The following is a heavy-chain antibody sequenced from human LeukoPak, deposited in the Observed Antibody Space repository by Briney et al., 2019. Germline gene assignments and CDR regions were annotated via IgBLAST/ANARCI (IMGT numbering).Heavy chain of an antibody. J-gene: IGHJ5*02. D-gene: IGHD2-2*02. CDR3: ARDLSYNNWFDP. CDR1: GGSISSYY. CDR2: IYTSGST. Sequence: SETLSLTCTVSGGSISSYYWSWIRQPAGKGLEWIGRIYTSGSTNYNPSLKSRVTISVDTSKNQFSLKLSSVTAADTAVYYCARDLSYNNWFDPWGQGTLVTVSS. V-gene: IGHV4-4*07.